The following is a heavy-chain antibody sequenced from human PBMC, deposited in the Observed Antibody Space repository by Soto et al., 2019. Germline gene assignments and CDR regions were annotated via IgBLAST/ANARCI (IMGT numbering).Heavy chain of an antibody. CDR3: ARALIDAFDI. V-gene: IGHV6-1*01. D-gene: IGHD2-8*01. J-gene: IGHJ3*02. Sequence: QXLSLTCAISGDXVSSNSGAWNWIRQSPSRGLEWLGRTYYRSKWYNDYEVYVNSRITINPDTSKNQFSLQLKSVTPEDTAVYYCARALIDAFDIWGQGTVGTVS. CDR2: TYYRSKWYN. CDR1: GDXVSSNSGA.